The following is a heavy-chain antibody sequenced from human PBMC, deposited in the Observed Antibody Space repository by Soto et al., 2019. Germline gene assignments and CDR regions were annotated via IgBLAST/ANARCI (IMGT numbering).Heavy chain of an antibody. V-gene: IGHV3-23*01. CDR2: SGGGDGTT. CDR1: GFTFSSYS. Sequence: EVQLLESGGGLVQPGGSLRLSCAASGFTFSSYSMSWVRQAPGKGLEWVSGFLSGGGDGTTHYADSVKGRFTISRDNSKNTLFLQMNSLRAEDTAIYYCAKKVNSGPGSQYFDYWGQGTLVTVSS. J-gene: IGHJ4*02. CDR3: AKKVNSGPGSQYFDY. D-gene: IGHD3-10*01.